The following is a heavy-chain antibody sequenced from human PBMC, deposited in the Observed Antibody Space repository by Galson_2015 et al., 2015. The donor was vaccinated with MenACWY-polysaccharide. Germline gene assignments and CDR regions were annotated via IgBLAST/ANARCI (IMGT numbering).Heavy chain of an antibody. D-gene: IGHD2-15*01. CDR3: TKAGAKYCSGSSCYFNWFDP. CDR1: GFSFRTYW. J-gene: IGHJ5*02. Sequence: SLRLSCAGSGFSFRTYWVHWVRHAPGKGLGWVSRINADGSATGYADPVRGRFHISRDNAKNTLYPEMNRLRAEDTAVYYCTKAGAKYCSGSSCYFNWFDPWGQGTLVTVSS. V-gene: IGHV3-74*01. CDR2: INADGSAT.